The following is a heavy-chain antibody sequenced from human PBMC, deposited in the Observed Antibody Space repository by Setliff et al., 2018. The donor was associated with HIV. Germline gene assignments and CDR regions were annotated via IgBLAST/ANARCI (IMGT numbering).Heavy chain of an antibody. V-gene: IGHV3-23*01. D-gene: IGHD3-22*01. J-gene: IGHJ4*02. Sequence: GGSLRLSCAASGFTVSNYGMNWVRQAPGTGLEWVSGISGSGGNTYYADSVKGRFTISRDSSKNTLYLQMNSLRAEDTAVYYCARDEYYDSSGRSSYWGQGTLVTVSS. CDR3: ARDEYYDSSGRSSY. CDR2: ISGSGGNT. CDR1: GFTVSNYG.